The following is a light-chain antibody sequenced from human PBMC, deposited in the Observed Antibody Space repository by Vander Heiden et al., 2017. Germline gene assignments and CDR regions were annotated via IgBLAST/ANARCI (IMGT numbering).Light chain of an antibody. J-gene: IGLJ3*02. CDR2: EDS. Sequence: SYELTQPPSASVSPGQTARITCSGDALPKKYAYWDQQKSGQAPVLVIYEDSKRTSGIPERFSGSSSGTMATLTISGAQVEDEADYYGYSTDSSGNPPWVFGGGTKLTVL. V-gene: IGLV3-10*01. CDR3: YSTDSSGNPPWV. CDR1: ALPKKY.